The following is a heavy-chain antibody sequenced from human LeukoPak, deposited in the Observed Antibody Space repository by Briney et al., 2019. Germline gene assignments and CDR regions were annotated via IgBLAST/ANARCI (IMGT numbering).Heavy chain of an antibody. V-gene: IGHV3-7*01. D-gene: IGHD3-16*01. J-gene: IGHJ4*02. Sequence: GGSLRLSCAASGFTFSSYWMTWVRQAPGKGLERVANIKHNGNEKNYVDSVEGRFTISRDNAKNSLSLQMNSLRAEDTAVYYCARELRTFDSWGQGTLVTVSS. CDR3: ARELRTFDS. CDR2: IKHNGNEK. CDR1: GFTFSSYW.